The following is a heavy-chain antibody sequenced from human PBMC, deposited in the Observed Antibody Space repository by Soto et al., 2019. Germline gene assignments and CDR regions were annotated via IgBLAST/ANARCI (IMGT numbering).Heavy chain of an antibody. CDR3: ARAGYYYDSSGYSPNFDY. V-gene: IGHV4-59*01. J-gene: IGHJ4*02. CDR1: GGSISSYD. D-gene: IGHD3-22*01. CDR2: IYYSGST. Sequence: PSETLSVTCPVAGGSISSYDWSWIRQPPGKGLEWIGYIYYSGSTNYNPSLKSRVTISVDTSKNQFSLKPSSVTAADTAVYYCARAGYYYDSSGYSPNFDYWGQGTLVTVSS.